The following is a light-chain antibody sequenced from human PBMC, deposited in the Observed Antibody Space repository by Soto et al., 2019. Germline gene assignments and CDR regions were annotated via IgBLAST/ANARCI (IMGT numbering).Light chain of an antibody. CDR3: QQSDSMPWT. CDR2: AAS. Sequence: DIQMTQSPSSLSASVGDRVTISCRASQSISGYLKWYQQKSGQAPKLLMYAASTLQSGVPSRFSGSGSGTDFTLTISSLQPEDSATYYCQQSDSMPWTFGQGTKVEIK. J-gene: IGKJ1*01. V-gene: IGKV1-39*01. CDR1: QSISGY.